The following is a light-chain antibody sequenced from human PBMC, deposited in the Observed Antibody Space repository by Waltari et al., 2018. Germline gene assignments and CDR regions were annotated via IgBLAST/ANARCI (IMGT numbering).Light chain of an antibody. V-gene: IGKV3-11*01. Sequence: EIVLTQSPGTLPLSPGDRATLSCRASQSINNYLAWYQQKPGQPPRLIIYDASNRATGIPARFSGGGSGTDFTLTISSLEPADFAVYYCQQRSKWPLTFGQGTKLEI. CDR2: DAS. J-gene: IGKJ2*01. CDR1: QSINNY. CDR3: QQRSKWPLT.